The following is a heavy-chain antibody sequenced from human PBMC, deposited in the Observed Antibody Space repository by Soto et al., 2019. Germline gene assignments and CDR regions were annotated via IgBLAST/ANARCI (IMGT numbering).Heavy chain of an antibody. CDR1: GFAFSTYP. CDR2: ISSSSNNI. J-gene: IGHJ4*02. V-gene: IGHV3-23*05. CDR3: AKGSSGGR. D-gene: IGHD3-10*01. Sequence: EVQLLDSGGGLVQPGGSLRLSCAASGFAFSTYPMSWVRLAPGKRLEWVSTISSSSNNIYYADSVKGRFSISRDNSNNTLYLQMNSLKTDDAAIYYCAKGSSGGRGGRGTQVTVSS.